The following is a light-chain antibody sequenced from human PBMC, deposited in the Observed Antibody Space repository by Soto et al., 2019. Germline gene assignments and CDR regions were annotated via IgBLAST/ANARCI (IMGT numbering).Light chain of an antibody. Sequence: DIQMTQSPSSLSASVGDRVTITCQASQDISNHLNWYQKKPGKAPKLLIYDASNLETGVPSRFSGSGSGTDFTVTISSLQPEDFATYSCQQYYNLPITFGQGTRLEIK. CDR3: QQYYNLPIT. CDR1: QDISNH. CDR2: DAS. V-gene: IGKV1-33*01. J-gene: IGKJ5*01.